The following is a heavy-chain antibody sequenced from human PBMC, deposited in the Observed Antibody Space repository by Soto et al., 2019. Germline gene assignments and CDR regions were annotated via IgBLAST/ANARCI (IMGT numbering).Heavy chain of an antibody. CDR2: IDPSDSYT. J-gene: IGHJ6*02. CDR3: ARRVAVAGRDYYYGMDV. V-gene: IGHV5-10-1*01. D-gene: IGHD6-19*01. Sequence: GESLKISCKGSGYSFTSYWIIWVRQMPGKGLEWMGRIDPSDSYTNYSPSFQGHVTISADKSISTAYLQWSSLKASDTAMYYYARRVAVAGRDYYYGMDVWGQGTTVTVSS. CDR1: GYSFTSYW.